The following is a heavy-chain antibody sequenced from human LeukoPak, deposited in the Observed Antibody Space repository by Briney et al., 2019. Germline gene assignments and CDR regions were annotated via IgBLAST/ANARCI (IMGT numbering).Heavy chain of an antibody. D-gene: IGHD2-2*01. CDR3: ARGKGAAAMRWFDP. Sequence: GGSLRLSCAASGFTFSSYSMNWVRQAPGKGLEWVSYISSSSSTIYYADSVKGRFTISRDNAKNSLYLQMNSLRAEDTAVYYCARGKGAAAMRWFDPWGQGTLVTVSS. CDR1: GFTFSSYS. CDR2: ISSSSSTI. J-gene: IGHJ5*02. V-gene: IGHV3-48*01.